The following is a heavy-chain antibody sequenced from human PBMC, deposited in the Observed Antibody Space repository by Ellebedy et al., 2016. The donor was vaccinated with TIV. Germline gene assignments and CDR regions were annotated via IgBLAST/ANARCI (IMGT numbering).Heavy chain of an antibody. Sequence: GESLKISXAASGFTFSDYYMSWIRQAPGKGLEWVSYISSSGSTIYYADSVKGRFTISRDNAKNSLYLQMNSLRAEDTAVYYCARGAPSYYYDSSGYYLDWGQGTLVTVSS. V-gene: IGHV3-11*01. CDR1: GFTFSDYY. CDR2: ISSSGSTI. CDR3: ARGAPSYYYDSSGYYLD. D-gene: IGHD3-22*01. J-gene: IGHJ4*02.